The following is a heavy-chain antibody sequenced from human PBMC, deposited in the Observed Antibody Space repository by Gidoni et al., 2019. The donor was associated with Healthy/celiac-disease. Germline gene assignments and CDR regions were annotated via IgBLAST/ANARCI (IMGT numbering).Heavy chain of an antibody. Sequence: EVQLLESGGGLVQPGGSLRLSCAASGFTFSSSAMSWVRQAPGKGLEWVSAISGSGGSTYYADSVKGRFTISRDNSKNTLYLQMNSLRAEDTAVYYCAKRGKRYCSSTSCYSDYWGQGTLVTVSS. CDR3: AKRGKRYCSSTSCYSDY. J-gene: IGHJ4*02. D-gene: IGHD2-2*01. CDR2: ISGSGGST. CDR1: GFTFSSSA. V-gene: IGHV3-23*01.